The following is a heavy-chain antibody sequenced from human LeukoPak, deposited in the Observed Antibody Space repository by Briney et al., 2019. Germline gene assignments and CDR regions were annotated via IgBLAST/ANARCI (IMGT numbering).Heavy chain of an antibody. CDR2: IYHSGST. D-gene: IGHD3-22*01. CDR1: GGSISSGGYS. V-gene: IGHV4-30-2*01. Sequence: SQTLSLTCAVSGGSISSGGYSWSWIRQPPGKGLEWIGYIYHSGSTYYNPSLKSRVTISVDRSKSQFSLNLSSVTAADTAMYYCARDRSPEGYYDSSHWDYYHGMDVWGQGTTVTVSS. J-gene: IGHJ6*02. CDR3: ARDRSPEGYYDSSHWDYYHGMDV.